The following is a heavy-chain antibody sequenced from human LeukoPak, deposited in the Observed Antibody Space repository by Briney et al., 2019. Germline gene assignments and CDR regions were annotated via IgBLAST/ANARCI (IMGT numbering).Heavy chain of an antibody. CDR3: ARHDGPSGTEPWYFDL. CDR2: IYYSGST. D-gene: IGHD1-1*01. Sequence: SETLSLTCTVSGGSISSSSYYWGWIRQPPGKGLEWIGSIYYSGSTYYNPSLKSRVTISVDTSKNQFSLKLSSVTAADTAVYYCARHDGPSGTEPWYFDLWGRGTLVTVSS. V-gene: IGHV4-39*01. J-gene: IGHJ2*01. CDR1: GGSISSSSYY.